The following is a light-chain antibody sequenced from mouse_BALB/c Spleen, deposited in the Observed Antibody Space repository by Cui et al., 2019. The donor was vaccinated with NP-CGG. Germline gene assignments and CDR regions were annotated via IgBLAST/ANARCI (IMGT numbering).Light chain of an antibody. J-gene: IGLJ1*01. CDR1: TGAVTTSNY. V-gene: IGLV1*01. CDR3: ALWYSNHWV. CDR2: GTN. Sequence: QAVVTQESALTTSPGETVTLTCPSSTGAVTTSNYANWVQEKPDHLFTGLIGGTNNRAPGVPARFSGSLIGDKAALTITRAQTEDEAIYFCALWYSNHWVFGGGTKLTVL.